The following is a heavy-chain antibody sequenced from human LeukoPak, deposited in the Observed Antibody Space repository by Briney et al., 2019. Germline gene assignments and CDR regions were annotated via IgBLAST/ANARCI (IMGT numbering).Heavy chain of an antibody. D-gene: IGHD1-26*01. Sequence: SETLSLTCTVSGGSISSSSYYWGWIRRPPGKGLEWIGSIYYSGSTYYNPSLKSRVTISVDTSKNQFSLKLSSVTAADTAVYYCARDRWELPDYWGQGTLVTVSS. CDR1: GGSISSSSYY. CDR2: IYYSGST. J-gene: IGHJ4*02. V-gene: IGHV4-39*07. CDR3: ARDRWELPDY.